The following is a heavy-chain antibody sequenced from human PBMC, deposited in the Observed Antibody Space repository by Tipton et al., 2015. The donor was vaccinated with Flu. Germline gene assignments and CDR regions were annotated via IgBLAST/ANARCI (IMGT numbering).Heavy chain of an antibody. J-gene: IGHJ4*02. CDR3: ARDMPQGVVIIPPAKRFDF. CDR2: ISAYTDNR. Sequence: QLVQSGAELKKPGASVKVPCQTSGYNFNTYGISWVRQAPGQGLEWMGWISAYTDNRNYAQRFQGRVTMTTDTSTNTAFMELRSLTSDDTAVYYCARDMPQGVVIIPPAKRFDFWGQGTLVTVSS. D-gene: IGHD3-3*01. V-gene: IGHV1-18*01. CDR1: GYNFNTYG.